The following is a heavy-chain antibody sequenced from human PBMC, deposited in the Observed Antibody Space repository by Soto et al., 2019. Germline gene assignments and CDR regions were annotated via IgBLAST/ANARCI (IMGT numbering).Heavy chain of an antibody. CDR1: GGSISSYY. CDR2: IYYSGST. V-gene: IGHV4-59*08. D-gene: IGHD2-2*01. Sequence: SETLSLTCTVSGGSISSYYWSWIRQPPGKGLEWIGYIYYSGSTNYNPSLKSRVTISVDTSKNQFSLKLNSMTAADTAVYYCARHEYQLHYFDYWGQGTLVTVSS. J-gene: IGHJ4*02. CDR3: ARHEYQLHYFDY.